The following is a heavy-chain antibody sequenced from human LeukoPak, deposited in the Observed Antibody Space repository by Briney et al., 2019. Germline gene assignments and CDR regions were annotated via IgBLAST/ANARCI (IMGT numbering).Heavy chain of an antibody. J-gene: IGHJ4*02. CDR1: GFTFSSDW. CDR2: IHSSGTNT. D-gene: IGHD5-24*01. V-gene: IGHV3-23*01. Sequence: GGSLRLSCAASGFTFSSDWMSWVRQAPGKGLEWVSTIHSSGTNTHYADSVKGRFTISRDNSKNKLFLLMSTLRADDTAIYYCAKDPSTLTIRDDYWGQGTLVTVSS. CDR3: AKDPSTLTIRDDY.